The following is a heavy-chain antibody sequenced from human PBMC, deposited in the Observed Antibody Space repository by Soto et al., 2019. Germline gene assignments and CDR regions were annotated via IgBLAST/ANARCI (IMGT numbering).Heavy chain of an antibody. CDR2: FDPEDGEP. CDR1: GCTVTGLC. D-gene: IGHD6-13*01. J-gene: IGHJ5*02. Sequence: VKVSCKVCGCTVTGLCMDWGGQGTGKGLEWLGGFDPEDGEPIYAQKFQGRVTMTEDTSTDTAYMELSSLRSEDTAVYYCATGPLRSSSWYYTLFDPWGQGTLVTVSS. CDR3: ATGPLRSSSWYYTLFDP. V-gene: IGHV1-24*01.